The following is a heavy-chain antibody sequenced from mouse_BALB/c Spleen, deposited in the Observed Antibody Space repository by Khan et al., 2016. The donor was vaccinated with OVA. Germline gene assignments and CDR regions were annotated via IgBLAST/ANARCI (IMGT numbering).Heavy chain of an antibody. CDR2: ISYSGNT. V-gene: IGHV3-8*02. CDR1: GDSITSGY. Sequence: EVELVESGPSLVKPSQTLSLTCSVTGDSITSGYWNWIRKFPGNKLEYMGYISYSGNTYYNPSLKSRISITRDTSKSQYYLQLHSVTTEDTATYYCACELRGFAYWGQGTLVTVSA. CDR3: ACELRGFAY. J-gene: IGHJ3*01. D-gene: IGHD1-1*01.